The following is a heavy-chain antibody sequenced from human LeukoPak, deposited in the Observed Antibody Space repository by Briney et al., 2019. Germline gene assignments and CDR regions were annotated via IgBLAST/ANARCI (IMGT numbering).Heavy chain of an antibody. CDR1: GFTFSSYS. Sequence: HSGGSLRLSCAASGFTFSSYSMNWVRQAPGKGLEWVSYISSSSSTIYYADSVKGRFTISRDNAKNSLYLQMNSLRAEDTAGYYCARESPRRITETRGLFDYWGQGTLVTVSS. V-gene: IGHV3-48*01. D-gene: IGHD1/OR15-1a*01. CDR3: ARESPRRITETRGLFDY. CDR2: ISSSSSTI. J-gene: IGHJ4*02.